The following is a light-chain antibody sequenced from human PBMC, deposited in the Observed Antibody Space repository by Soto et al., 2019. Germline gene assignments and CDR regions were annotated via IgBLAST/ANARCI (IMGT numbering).Light chain of an antibody. CDR2: WAS. Sequence: DIVMTQSPDSLAVSLGERATIKCKSSQSVLYSSNNNNYLAWFQQKPGQPPKLLFYWASTRESGVPDRFSGSGSGTDFTLTISSLQAEDVAVYYCQQYYNTPITFGQGTRLGIK. CDR1: QSVLYSSNNNNY. V-gene: IGKV4-1*01. CDR3: QQYYNTPIT. J-gene: IGKJ5*01.